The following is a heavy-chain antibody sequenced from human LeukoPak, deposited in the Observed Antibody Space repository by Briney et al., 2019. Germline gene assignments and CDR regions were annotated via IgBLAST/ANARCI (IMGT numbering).Heavy chain of an antibody. Sequence: ASVKVSCKASSYTFTSYGISWVRQAPGQGLEWMGWISAYNGNTNYAQKLQGRVTMTTDTSTSTAYMELRSLRSDDTAVYYCARGTLGYCRGGSCYDLYHYWGQGTLVTVSS. CDR2: ISAYNGNT. CDR1: SYTFTSYG. J-gene: IGHJ4*02. CDR3: ARGTLGYCRGGSCYDLYHY. D-gene: IGHD2-15*01. V-gene: IGHV1-18*01.